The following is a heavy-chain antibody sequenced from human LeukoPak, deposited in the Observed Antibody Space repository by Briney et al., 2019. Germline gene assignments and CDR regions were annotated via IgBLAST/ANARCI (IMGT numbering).Heavy chain of an antibody. Sequence: PGGSLRLSCAASGFTVSSNYINWVRQAPGKGLEWVSVIYRGGSTPYAQFVKGRFTISRDTSKTTVYLQMNGLRAEDTAVYYCARSFPGHGDTFDYWGRGTLVTVSS. CDR1: GFTVSSNY. CDR2: IYRGGST. J-gene: IGHJ4*02. D-gene: IGHD4-17*01. V-gene: IGHV3-53*01. CDR3: ARSFPGHGDTFDY.